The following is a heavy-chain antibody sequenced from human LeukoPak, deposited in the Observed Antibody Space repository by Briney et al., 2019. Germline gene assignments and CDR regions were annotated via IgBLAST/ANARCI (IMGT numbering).Heavy chain of an antibody. CDR2: IIPVFGTA. D-gene: IGHD1-26*01. CDR1: GGTFSSYA. J-gene: IGHJ6*02. CDR3: ARHNSGSYLYGMDV. Sequence: ASVKVSCKASGGTFSSYAISWVRQAPGQGLEWMGGIIPVFGTANYAQKFQGRVTITADESTSTAYMELSSLRSEDTAVYYCARHNSGSYLYGMDVWGQGTTVTVSS. V-gene: IGHV1-69*13.